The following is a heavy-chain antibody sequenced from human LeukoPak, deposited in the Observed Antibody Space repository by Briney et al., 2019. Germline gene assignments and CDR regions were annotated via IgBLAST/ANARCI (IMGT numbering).Heavy chain of an antibody. V-gene: IGHV4-59*01. CDR3: ARGIFDYGDYTVFDY. D-gene: IGHD4-17*01. CDR2: IYYSGST. CDR1: GGSISSYY. J-gene: IGHJ4*02. Sequence: PSETLSLTCTVSGGSISSYYWSWIRQPPGKGLEWIGYIYYSGSTNYNPSLKSRVTISVDTSKNQFSLKLSSVTAADTAVYYCARGIFDYGDYTVFDYWGQGTLVTVSS.